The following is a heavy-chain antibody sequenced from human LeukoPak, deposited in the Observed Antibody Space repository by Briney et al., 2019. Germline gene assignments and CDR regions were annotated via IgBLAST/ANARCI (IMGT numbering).Heavy chain of an antibody. CDR2: IKQDGSEK. CDR3: ARDFSTKERYYFDY. CDR1: GFTFSSYW. Sequence: GGSLRLSCAASGFTFSSYWMSWVRQAPGKGLEWVANIKQDGSEKYYVDSVKGRFTISRDNAKNSLYLQMNSLRAEDTAVYYCARDFSTKERYYFDYWGQGTLVTVSS. D-gene: IGHD5/OR15-5a*01. V-gene: IGHV3-7*01. J-gene: IGHJ4*02.